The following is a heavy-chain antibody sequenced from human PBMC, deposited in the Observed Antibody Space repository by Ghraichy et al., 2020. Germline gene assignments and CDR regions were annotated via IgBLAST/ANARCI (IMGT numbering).Heavy chain of an antibody. D-gene: IGHD2-8*02. CDR2: FSDFGDS. Sequence: SETLSLTCSVSGGSLSSSQYWGWVRQSPKKGLEWIGSFSDFGDSFYNPSFRSRVTISTDTSKNEFSLKLTSVTAADTAVYYCVRPQGYCTGGNCDTGGEFQFNDWGQGALVTVSS. CDR3: VRPQGYCTGGNCDTGGEFQFND. V-gene: IGHV4-39*01. J-gene: IGHJ4*02. CDR1: GGSLSSSQY.